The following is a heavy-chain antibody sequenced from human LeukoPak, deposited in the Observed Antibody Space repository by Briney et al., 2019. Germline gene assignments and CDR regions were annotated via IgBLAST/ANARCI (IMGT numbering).Heavy chain of an antibody. D-gene: IGHD6-13*01. Sequence: SQTLSLTCTVSGGSISSGGYYWSWIRQPAGKGLEWIGRIYTSGSTNYNPSLKSRVTMSVDTSKNQFSLKLSSVTAADTAVYYCARAEAAGTPYFDYWGQGTLVTVSS. CDR1: GGSISSGGYY. V-gene: IGHV4-61*02. CDR2: IYTSGST. CDR3: ARAEAAGTPYFDY. J-gene: IGHJ4*02.